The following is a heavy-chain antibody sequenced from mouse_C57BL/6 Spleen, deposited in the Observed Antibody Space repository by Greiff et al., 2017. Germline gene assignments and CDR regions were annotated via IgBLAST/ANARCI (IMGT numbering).Heavy chain of an antibody. CDR2: IYPGGGYT. CDR3: AREDSSGFYAMDY. CDR1: GYTFTNYW. Sequence: QVHVKQSGAELVRPGTSVKMSCKASGYTFTNYWIGWAKQRPGHGLEWIGDIYPGGGYTNYNEKFKGKATLTADKSSSTAYMQFSSLTSEDSAIYYCAREDSSGFYAMDYWGQGTSVTVSS. J-gene: IGHJ4*01. D-gene: IGHD3-2*02. V-gene: IGHV1-63*01.